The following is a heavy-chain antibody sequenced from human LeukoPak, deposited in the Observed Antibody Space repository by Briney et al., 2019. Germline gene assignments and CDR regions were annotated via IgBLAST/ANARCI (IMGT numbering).Heavy chain of an antibody. CDR2: ISAYNGNT. Sequence: ASVKVSCKASGGTFSSYAISWVRQAPGQGLEWMGWISAYNGNTNYAQKLQGRVTMTTDTSTSTAYMELRSLRSDDTAVYYCARVLRYFDWSNDYWGQGTLVTVSS. CDR1: GGTFSSYA. J-gene: IGHJ4*02. D-gene: IGHD3-9*01. V-gene: IGHV1-18*01. CDR3: ARVLRYFDWSNDY.